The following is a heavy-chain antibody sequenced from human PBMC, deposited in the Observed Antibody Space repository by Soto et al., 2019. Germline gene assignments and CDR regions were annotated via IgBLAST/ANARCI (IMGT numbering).Heavy chain of an antibody. J-gene: IGHJ6*02. CDR3: ATNYAYYYYHGMDV. D-gene: IGHD4-4*01. V-gene: IGHV4-39*01. CDR2: IYYSGST. CDR1: GGSISSSSYY. Sequence: PSETLSLTCTVSGGSISSSSYYWGWIRRPPGKGLEWIGSIYYSGSTYYNPSLKSRVTISVDTSKNQFSLKLSSVTAADTAVYYCATNYAYYYYHGMDVWGQGTTVTVSS.